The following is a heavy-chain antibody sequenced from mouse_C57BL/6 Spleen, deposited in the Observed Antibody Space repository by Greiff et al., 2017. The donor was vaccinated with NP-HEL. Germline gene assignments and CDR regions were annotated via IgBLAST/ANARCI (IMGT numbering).Heavy chain of an antibody. J-gene: IGHJ3*01. D-gene: IGHD2-5*01. CDR3: ARDHYSNSWFAY. CDR1: GYAFSSYW. V-gene: IGHV1-80*01. Sequence: QVQLQQSGAELVKPGASVKISCKASGYAFSSYWMNWVKQRPGKGLEWIGQIYPGDGDTNYNGKFKGKATLTADKSSSTAYMQLSSLTSEDSAVYFCARDHYSNSWFAYWGQGTLVTVSA. CDR2: IYPGDGDT.